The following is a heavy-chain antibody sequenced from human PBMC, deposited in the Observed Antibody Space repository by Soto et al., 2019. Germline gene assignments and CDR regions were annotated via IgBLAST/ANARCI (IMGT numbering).Heavy chain of an antibody. J-gene: IGHJ4*02. D-gene: IGHD2-15*01. CDR3: AKRREGGGATPFDF. Sequence: PVGSLRLSCAASGFTFQNNGMIWVRQAPGKGLEWVSGFSNSDGSRYYADSVKGRFTISRDNFKNTLYLQMNNLRAEDTALYYCAKRREGGGATPFDFWGQGTLVTVSS. CDR2: FSNSDGSR. V-gene: IGHV3-23*01. CDR1: GFTFQNNG.